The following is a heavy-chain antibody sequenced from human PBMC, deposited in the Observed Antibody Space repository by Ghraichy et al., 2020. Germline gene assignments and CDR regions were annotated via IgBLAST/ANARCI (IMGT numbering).Heavy chain of an antibody. V-gene: IGHV3-48*01. CDR1: GFSFSDYS. CDR3: ARLPLPRRAAVGDWYFDL. CDR2: ITGSNITI. D-gene: IGHD6-13*01. J-gene: IGHJ2*01. Sequence: GESLNISCEGSGFSFSDYSMIWVRLTPRKALEWVSYITGSNITIFYTDSVKGRFTISRDNAKNSLYLQMNSLRAEDTAVYYCARLPLPRRAAVGDWYFDLWGRGTLVTVSS.